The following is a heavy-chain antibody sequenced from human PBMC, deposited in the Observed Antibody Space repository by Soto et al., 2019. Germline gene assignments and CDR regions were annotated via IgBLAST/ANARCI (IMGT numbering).Heavy chain of an antibody. CDR3: AREGYYGSGSYPYYYMDV. V-gene: IGHV1-2*04. CDR2: INPNSGGT. CDR1: GYTFTGYY. D-gene: IGHD3-10*01. J-gene: IGHJ6*03. Sequence: QVQLVQSGAEVKKPGASVKVSCKASGYTFTGYYMHWVRQAPGQGLEWMGWINPNSGGTNYAQKFQGWVTTTRDTSISTAYMELSRLRSDDTAVYYCAREGYYGSGSYPYYYMDVWGKGTTVTVSS.